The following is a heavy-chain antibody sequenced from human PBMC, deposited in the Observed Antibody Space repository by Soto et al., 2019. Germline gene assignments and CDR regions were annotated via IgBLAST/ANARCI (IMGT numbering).Heavy chain of an antibody. Sequence: GGSLRLSCAASGFTFSSYAMNWVRQAPGKGLEWVSGISGSGDSTYYADSVKGRFTVSRDNSKNTLYLQMNSLRAEDTAVYYCARAPTVTVGHTTYLNVLPPGFDYWGQGTLVTVSS. CDR3: ARAPTVTVGHTTYLNVLPPGFDY. CDR1: GFTFSSYA. J-gene: IGHJ4*02. V-gene: IGHV3-23*01. CDR2: ISGSGDST. D-gene: IGHD4-17*01.